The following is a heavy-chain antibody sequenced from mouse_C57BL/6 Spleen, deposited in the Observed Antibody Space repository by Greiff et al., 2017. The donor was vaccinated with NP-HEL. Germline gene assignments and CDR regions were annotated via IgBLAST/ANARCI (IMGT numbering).Heavy chain of an antibody. J-gene: IGHJ1*03. V-gene: IGHV5-17*01. D-gene: IGHD2-1*01. CDR1: GFTFSDYG. CDR3: AKSYYGNRYWYFDV. Sequence: EVKLMESGGGLVKPGGSLKLSCAASGFTFSDYGMHWVRQAPEKGLEWVAYISSGSSTIYYADTVKGRFTISRDNAKNTLFLQMTSLRSKDTAMYYCAKSYYGNRYWYFDVWGTGTTVTVSS. CDR2: ISSGSSTI.